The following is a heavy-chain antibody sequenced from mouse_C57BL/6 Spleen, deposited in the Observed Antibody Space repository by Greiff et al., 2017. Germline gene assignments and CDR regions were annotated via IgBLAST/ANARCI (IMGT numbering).Heavy chain of an antibody. V-gene: IGHV1-64*01. D-gene: IGHD1-1*01. CDR3: APIYNSFTWFAY. CDR2: IHPNSGST. Sequence: QVQLKQPGAELVKPGASVKLSCKASGYTFTSYWMHWVKQRPGQGLEWIGMIHPNSGSTNYNEKFKSKATLTVDKSSSTAYMQHSSLTSEDSAVYYCAPIYNSFTWFAYWGQGTLVTVSA. J-gene: IGHJ3*01. CDR1: GYTFTSYW.